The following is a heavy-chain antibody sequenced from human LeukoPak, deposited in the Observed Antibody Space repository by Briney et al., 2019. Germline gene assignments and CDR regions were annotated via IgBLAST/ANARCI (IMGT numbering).Heavy chain of an antibody. V-gene: IGHV3-23*01. D-gene: IGHD3-22*01. CDR3: AKADYDRSGYSFARIFQH. CDR2: ISGSGDTT. CDR1: GFTFSGYA. J-gene: IGHJ1*01. Sequence: GGSLRLSCAASGFTFSGYAMTWVRQAPGKGLEWVSGISGSGDTTYYADSAKGRSTTSRDNSKNTLSLQMTSLGAEDTAVYYCAKADYDRSGYSFARIFQHWGQGTLVTVSS.